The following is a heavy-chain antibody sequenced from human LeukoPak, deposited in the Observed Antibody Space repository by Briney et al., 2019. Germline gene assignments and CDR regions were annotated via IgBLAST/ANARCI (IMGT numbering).Heavy chain of an antibody. J-gene: IGHJ5*02. V-gene: IGHV4-39*07. CDR1: GGSISSNNYY. CDR2: IHYSGTT. D-gene: IGHD3-9*01. CDR3: ARQSGYYNGWFDP. Sequence: SETLSLTCTVSGGSISSNNYYWGRIRQPPGKGLEWIGSIHYSGTTYYNSSLKSRVTISVDTSKNQFSLKLSSVTAADTAFYYCARQSGYYNGWFDPWGQGTLVTVSS.